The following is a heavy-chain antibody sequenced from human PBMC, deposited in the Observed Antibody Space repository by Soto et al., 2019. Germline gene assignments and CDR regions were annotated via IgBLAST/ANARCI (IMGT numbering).Heavy chain of an antibody. CDR3: AKGHCSGDICYTDY. D-gene: IGHD2-15*01. CDR2: ISGSGGST. J-gene: IGHJ4*02. Sequence: GGSLRLSCAASGFTFSSYAMSWVRQAPGKGLEWVSAISGSGGSTYYADSVKGRFTISRDNSKNTLYLQMNSLRAEDTAVYYCAKGHCSGDICYTDYWGQGTLVTVSS. CDR1: GFTFSSYA. V-gene: IGHV3-23*01.